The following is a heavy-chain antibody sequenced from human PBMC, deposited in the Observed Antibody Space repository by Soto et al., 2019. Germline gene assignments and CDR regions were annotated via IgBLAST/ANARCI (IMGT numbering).Heavy chain of an antibody. CDR2: TYYKSKWYY. J-gene: IGHJ6*03. Sequence: SQTLSLTCDISEDSVSSNSAGWNWIRQTPSRGLEWLGRTYYKSKWYYTYAASVKSRITVSPDTSKNQFSLQLTSVTPEDTAVYYCARGSWGDVSGHYYMDVWDKGTTVTVSS. D-gene: IGHD1-26*01. CDR1: EDSVSSNSAG. V-gene: IGHV6-1*01. CDR3: ARGSWGDVSGHYYMDV.